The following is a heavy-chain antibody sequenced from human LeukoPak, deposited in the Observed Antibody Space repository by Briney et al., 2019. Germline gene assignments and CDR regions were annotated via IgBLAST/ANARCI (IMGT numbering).Heavy chain of an antibody. D-gene: IGHD3-10*01. CDR1: GGSFSGYY. J-gene: IGHJ3*02. Sequence: SETLSLTCAVYGGSFSGYYWSWIRQPPGKGLEWIGEINHSGSTNYTPSLKSRVTISVDTSKNQFSLKLSSVTAADTAVYYCARGKLRRGITMVRGVLAFDIWGQGTMVTVSS. V-gene: IGHV4-34*01. CDR3: ARGKLRRGITMVRGVLAFDI. CDR2: INHSGST.